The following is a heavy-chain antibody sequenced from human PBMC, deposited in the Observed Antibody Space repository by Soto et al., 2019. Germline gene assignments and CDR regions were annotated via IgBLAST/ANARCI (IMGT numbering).Heavy chain of an antibody. CDR1: GFTFSSFA. Sequence: VGSLRLSCVASGFTFSSFALSWVRPAPGKGLEWVSAISGSGGDTDYADSVKGRFTISRDNSKSTLYLQLNSLRVEDTAVYYCAGPGYSSQDYWGQGTLVTVSS. D-gene: IGHD5-18*01. J-gene: IGHJ4*02. CDR3: AGPGYSSQDY. V-gene: IGHV3-23*01. CDR2: ISGSGGDT.